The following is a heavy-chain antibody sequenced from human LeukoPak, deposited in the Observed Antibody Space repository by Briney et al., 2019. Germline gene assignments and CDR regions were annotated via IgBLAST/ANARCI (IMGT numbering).Heavy chain of an antibody. J-gene: IGHJ5*02. Sequence: SETLSLTCTISGDSISSGDYYWTWFRQPPGKGLEWIGYIYYSGTTYYNPSLKSRVTISVETSKNQFSLKVSSVTAADTAVYYYDRRKSGWFDPWGQGTLVTVSS. CDR1: GDSISSGDYY. CDR2: IYYSGTT. V-gene: IGHV4-30-4*01. CDR3: DRRKSGWFDP.